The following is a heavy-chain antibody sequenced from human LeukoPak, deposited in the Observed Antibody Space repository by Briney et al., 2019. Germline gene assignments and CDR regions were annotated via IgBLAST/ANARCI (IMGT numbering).Heavy chain of an antibody. Sequence: GGSLRLSCAASGFIFTDYGMHWVRQAPGKGLEWVSSISSSSSYIYYADSVKGRFTISRDNAKNSLYLQMNSLRAEDTAVYYCARETYYYDSSGYPTVDYWGQGTLVTVSS. CDR2: ISSSSSYI. V-gene: IGHV3-21*01. D-gene: IGHD3-22*01. CDR1: GFIFTDYG. CDR3: ARETYYYDSSGYPTVDY. J-gene: IGHJ4*02.